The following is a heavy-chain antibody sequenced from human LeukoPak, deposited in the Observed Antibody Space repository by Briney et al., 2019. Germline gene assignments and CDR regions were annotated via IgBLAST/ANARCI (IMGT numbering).Heavy chain of an antibody. CDR3: ARESIYGGNSFDY. D-gene: IGHD4-23*01. CDR1: GYTFTSYG. CDR2: ISAYNGNT. J-gene: IGHJ4*02. Sequence: GASVKVSCKASGYTFTSYGISWVRQAPGQGLEWMGWISAYNGNTNYAQKFQGRVTITADESTGTAYMELSSLRSEDTAVYYCARESIYGGNSFDYWGQGTLVTVSS. V-gene: IGHV1-18*01.